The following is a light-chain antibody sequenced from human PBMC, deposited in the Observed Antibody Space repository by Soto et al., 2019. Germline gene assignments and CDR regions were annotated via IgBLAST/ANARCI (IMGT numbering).Light chain of an antibody. J-gene: IGKJ1*01. V-gene: IGKV1-39*01. Sequence: EIPMTQSASFLAASVGDCVTIXCRASQTLSTDLIWFQQKSGEAPKLMISSSSSLEGGGPSRCSGSGSGTDFTLTITSLQPDDFATYYCQQSYSTPWTSGRGTKVDIK. CDR1: QTLSTD. CDR3: QQSYSTPWT. CDR2: SSS.